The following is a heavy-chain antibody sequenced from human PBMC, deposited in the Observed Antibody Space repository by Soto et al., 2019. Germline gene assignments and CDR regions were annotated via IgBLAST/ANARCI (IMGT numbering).Heavy chain of an antibody. J-gene: IGHJ6*02. CDR1: GFTFSSYD. Sequence: GGSLRLSCAASGFTFSSYDMHWVRQATGKGLEWVSAIGTAGDTYYPGSVKGRFTISRENAKNSLYLQMNSLRAEDTAVYYCAREGYSYGAPLHSADHYYGMDVWGQRTTVTVSS. V-gene: IGHV3-13*01. CDR2: IGTAGDT. CDR3: AREGYSYGAPLHSADHYYGMDV. D-gene: IGHD5-18*01.